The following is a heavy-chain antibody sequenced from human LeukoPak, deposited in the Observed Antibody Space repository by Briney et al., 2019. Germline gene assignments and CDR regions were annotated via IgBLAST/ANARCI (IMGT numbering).Heavy chain of an antibody. V-gene: IGHV3-48*01. J-gene: IGHJ4*02. CDR3: ARTPTAGLPYYFDC. D-gene: IGHD2-15*01. Sequence: GGSLRLSCAASTFTFINFSMNWVRQAPGKRPEWVSFISAFSSTIYYADSVKGRFTISRDDGKNSLFLQMNSLRAEDTAIYYCARTPTAGLPYYFDCWGQGALVTVSS. CDR1: TFTFINFS. CDR2: ISAFSSTI.